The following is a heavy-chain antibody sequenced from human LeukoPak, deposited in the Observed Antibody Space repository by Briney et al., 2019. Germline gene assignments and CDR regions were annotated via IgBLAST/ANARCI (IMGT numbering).Heavy chain of an antibody. CDR3: ARSYYYYYGMDV. CDR2: INAGNGNT. Sequence: ASVKVSCKASGYTFTSNAMHWVRQAPGQRLEWMGWINAGNGNTKYSQKFQGRVTITRDTSASTAYMELSSLRSEDTAVYYCARSYYYYYGMDVWGQGTTVTVSS. CDR1: GYTFTSNA. J-gene: IGHJ6*02. V-gene: IGHV1-3*01.